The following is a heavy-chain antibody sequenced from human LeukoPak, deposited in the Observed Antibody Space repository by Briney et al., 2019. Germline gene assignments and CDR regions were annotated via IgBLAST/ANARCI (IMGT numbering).Heavy chain of an antibody. CDR2: MNPNSGNR. CDR1: GYTFTTYD. J-gene: IGHJ2*01. CDR3: AREGLDL. V-gene: IGHV1-8*03. Sequence: ASVQVSCKASGYTFTTYDINWVRKATGQGLEWMGYMNPNSGNRVHAQKFQGRVSIATNTAINTAYMELSSLTSEDTAVYYCAREGLDLWGLGTLVTVSS.